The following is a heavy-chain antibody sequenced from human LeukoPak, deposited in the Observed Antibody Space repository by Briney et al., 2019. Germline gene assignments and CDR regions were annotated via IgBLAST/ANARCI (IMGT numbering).Heavy chain of an antibody. CDR3: AKGGAYYYDSSGYVH. CDR1: GFTVTHYA. V-gene: IGHV3-30-3*01. D-gene: IGHD3-22*01. J-gene: IGHJ4*02. CDR2: ISYDGSNK. Sequence: PGGSLRLSCSASGFTVTHYAMHWVRQAPGKGLEWVAVISYDGSNKYYADSVKGRFTNSRDNSKNTLYLQMNSLRAEDTAVYYCAKGGAYYYDSSGYVHWGQGTLVTVSS.